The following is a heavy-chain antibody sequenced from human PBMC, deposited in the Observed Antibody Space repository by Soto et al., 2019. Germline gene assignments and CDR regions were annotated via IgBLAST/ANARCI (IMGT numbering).Heavy chain of an antibody. Sequence: QMQLVQSGAEVKPPGASVKVSCKASGYSFTGYYLHWVRQAPGQGLEWMGWINPNSGATNYVHKFQGWLTMARDTSISTAYMELRRLRPDDTAVYYCARGVAVPTAVSWYFDLWGRGTLVTVSS. V-gene: IGHV1-2*04. CDR2: INPNSGAT. D-gene: IGHD2-2*01. CDR3: ARGVAVPTAVSWYFDL. J-gene: IGHJ2*01. CDR1: GYSFTGYY.